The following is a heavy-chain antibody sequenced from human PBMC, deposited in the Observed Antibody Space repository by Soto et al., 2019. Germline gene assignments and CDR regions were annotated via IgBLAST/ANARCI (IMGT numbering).Heavy chain of an antibody. CDR3: ASGNVDTAMVRANWFDP. CDR2: INHSGST. D-gene: IGHD5-18*01. V-gene: IGHV4-34*01. CDR1: GGSFSGYY. Sequence: SETLSLTCAVYGGSFSGYYWSWIRQPPGKGLEWIGEINHSGSTNYDPSLKSRVTISVDTSKNQFSLKLSSVTAADTAVYYCASGNVDTAMVRANWFDPWGQGTLVTVSS. J-gene: IGHJ5*02.